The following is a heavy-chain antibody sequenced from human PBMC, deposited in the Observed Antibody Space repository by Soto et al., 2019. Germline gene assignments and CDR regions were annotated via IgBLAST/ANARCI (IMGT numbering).Heavy chain of an antibody. CDR2: IYHSVST. D-gene: IGHD6-19*01. V-gene: IGHV4-4*02. CDR3: ARDLGAVAGGYFDY. Sequence: SETLSLTCAVSGGSISSSNWWSWVRQPPGKGLEWIGEIYHSVSTNYNPSLKSRVTISVDKSKNQFSLKLSSVTAADTAVYYCARDLGAVAGGYFDYWGQGTLVTVSS. J-gene: IGHJ4*02. CDR1: GGSISSSNW.